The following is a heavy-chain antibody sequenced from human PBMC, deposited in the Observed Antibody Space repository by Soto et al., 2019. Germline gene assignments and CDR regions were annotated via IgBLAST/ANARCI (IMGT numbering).Heavy chain of an antibody. D-gene: IGHD3-10*01. Sequence: QVHLVQSGAEVKKPGSSVKVSCKTSGGSFNNYAVSWVRQAPGQGLEWMGGIIPNFDTPNYAQKFQDRVTIIADESTSTVYMELRSLRSNDTAVYYCAVAMVREILIFESSGMHVWGQGTTLIVSS. J-gene: IGHJ6*02. CDR3: AVAMVREILIFESSGMHV. CDR1: GGSFNNYA. V-gene: IGHV1-69*01. CDR2: IIPNFDTP.